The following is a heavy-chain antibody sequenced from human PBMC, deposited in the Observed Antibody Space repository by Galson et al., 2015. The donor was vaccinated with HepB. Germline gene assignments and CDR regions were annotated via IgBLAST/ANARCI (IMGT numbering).Heavy chain of an antibody. J-gene: IGHJ3*01. D-gene: IGHD3-22*01. CDR3: ARVHMKVAEDAFDV. V-gene: IGHV3-30*04. Sequence: SLRLSCAASGFTLTTYAMHWVRQAPGKGLEWVALISYDGNNEYYADSVKGRVTISRDESRNTLYLQMNSLRPEDTAMYYCARVHMKVAEDAFDVWGQGTMVTVS. CDR1: GFTLTTYA. CDR2: ISYDGNNE.